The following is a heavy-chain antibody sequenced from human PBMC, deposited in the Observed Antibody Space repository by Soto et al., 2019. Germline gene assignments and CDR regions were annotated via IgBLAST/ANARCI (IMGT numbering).Heavy chain of an antibody. CDR1: GFTFSSYA. CDR3: ARDPRLGRYFDWAHLRGFDY. D-gene: IGHD3-9*01. CDR2: ISYDGSNK. J-gene: IGHJ4*02. V-gene: IGHV3-30-3*01. Sequence: GGSLRLSCAASGFTFSSYAMHWVRQAPGKGLEWVAVISYDGSNKYYADSVKGRFTISRDNSKNTLYLQMNSLRAEDTAVYYCARDPRLGRYFDWAHLRGFDYWGQGTLVTVSS.